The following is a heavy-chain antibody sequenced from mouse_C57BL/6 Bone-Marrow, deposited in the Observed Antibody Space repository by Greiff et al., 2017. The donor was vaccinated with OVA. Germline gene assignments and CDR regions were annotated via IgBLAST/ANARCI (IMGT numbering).Heavy chain of an antibody. Sequence: DVKLQESGAELVRPGASVKLSCTASGFNIKDDYMHWVKQRPEQGLEWIGWIDPENGDTEYASKLQGKATITADTSSNTAYLQLSSLTSEDTAVYYCRMVKGYYFDYWGQGTTLTVSS. D-gene: IGHD2-2*01. CDR2: IDPENGDT. CDR1: GFNIKDDY. V-gene: IGHV14-4*01. J-gene: IGHJ2*01. CDR3: RMVKGYYFDY.